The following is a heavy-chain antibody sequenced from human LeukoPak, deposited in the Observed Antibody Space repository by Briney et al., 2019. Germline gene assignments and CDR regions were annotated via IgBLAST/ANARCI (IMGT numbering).Heavy chain of an antibody. CDR3: ARDTLTYYYDSSGYEVYYYYGMDV. Sequence: SETLSLTCTVSSGSISSYYWSWIRQPPGKGLEWIGYIYYSGSTNYNPSLKSRVTISVDTSKNQFSLKLSSVTAADTAVYYCARDTLTYYYDSSGYEVYYYYGMDVWGQGTTVTVSS. J-gene: IGHJ6*02. CDR2: IYYSGST. V-gene: IGHV4-59*01. CDR1: SGSISSYY. D-gene: IGHD3-22*01.